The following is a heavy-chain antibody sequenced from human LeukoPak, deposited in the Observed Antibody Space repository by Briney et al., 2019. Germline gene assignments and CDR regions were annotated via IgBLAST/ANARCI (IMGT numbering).Heavy chain of an antibody. V-gene: IGHV1-69*13. CDR3: ARGLSNSYGSGSYYRFFDY. CDR1: VGTFSSYA. D-gene: IGHD3-10*01. CDR2: IIPMFGTA. Sequence: SVKVSCKASVGTFSSYAISWVRQAPGQGLEWMGGIIPMFGTANYAQKFQGRVTITADESTSTAYMELSSLRSEDTAVYYCARGLSNSYGSGSYYRFFDYWGQGTLVTVSS. J-gene: IGHJ4*02.